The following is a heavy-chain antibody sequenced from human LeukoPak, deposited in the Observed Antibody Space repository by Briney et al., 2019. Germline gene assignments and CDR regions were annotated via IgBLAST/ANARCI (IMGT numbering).Heavy chain of an antibody. CDR3: AREVRMTDPSNEYYYYYYGMDV. D-gene: IGHD2-15*01. CDR2: IYYSGST. CDR1: GGSISSGGYY. Sequence: SQTLSLTCTVSGGSISSGGYYWSWIRQHPGKGLEWIGYIYYSGSTCYNPSLKSRVTISVDTSKNQFSLKLSSVTAADTAVCYCAREVRMTDPSNEYYYYYYGMDVWGQGTTVTVSS. J-gene: IGHJ6*02. V-gene: IGHV4-31*03.